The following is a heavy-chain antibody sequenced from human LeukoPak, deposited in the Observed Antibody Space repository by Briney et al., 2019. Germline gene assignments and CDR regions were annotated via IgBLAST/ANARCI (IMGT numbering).Heavy chain of an antibody. CDR2: INTDGSST. J-gene: IGHJ5*02. Sequence: GGSLRLSCAASGFTFSSYWMHWVRQAQGKGLVWVSRINTDGSSTSYADSVKGRFTISRDNAKNTLYLQMNSLRAEDTAVYYCARAHYDFWSGYRRFDPWGQGTLVTVSS. D-gene: IGHD3-3*01. CDR1: GFTFSSYW. CDR3: ARAHYDFWSGYRRFDP. V-gene: IGHV3-74*01.